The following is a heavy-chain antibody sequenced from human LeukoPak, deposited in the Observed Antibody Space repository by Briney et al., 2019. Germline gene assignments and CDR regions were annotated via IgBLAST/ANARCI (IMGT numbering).Heavy chain of an antibody. D-gene: IGHD6-13*01. V-gene: IGHV5-51*01. Sequence: GESLKISCKGSGYSFTSYWTGWVRQLPGKGLEWMGIIYPGDSDTRYSPSFQGQVTISADKSISTAYLQWSSLKASDTAMYSXXXXXXXXXXAAFEYFDYWGQGTLVTVSS. J-gene: IGHJ4*02. CDR1: GYSFTSYW. CDR2: IYPGDSDT. CDR3: XXXXXXXXXAAFEYFDY.